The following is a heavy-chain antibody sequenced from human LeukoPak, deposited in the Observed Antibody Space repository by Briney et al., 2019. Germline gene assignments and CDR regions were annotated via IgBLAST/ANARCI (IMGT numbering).Heavy chain of an antibody. D-gene: IGHD6-19*01. V-gene: IGHV1-2*02. CDR3: ARTAVDQDYFDY. Sequence: GASVKVSCKASGGTFSSYAISWVRQAPGQGLEWMGWINPNSGGTNYAQKFQGRVTMTRDTSISTAYMELSRLRSDDTAVYYCARTAVDQDYFDYWGQGTLVTVSS. CDR2: INPNSGGT. CDR1: GGTFSSYA. J-gene: IGHJ4*02.